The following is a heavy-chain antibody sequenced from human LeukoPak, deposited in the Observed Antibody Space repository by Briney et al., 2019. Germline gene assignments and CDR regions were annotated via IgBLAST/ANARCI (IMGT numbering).Heavy chain of an antibody. V-gene: IGHV3-48*04. CDR2: ISSSGSTI. D-gene: IGHD2-15*01. Sequence: PGGSLRLSCAASGFTFSSYSMNWVRQAPGKGLEWVSYISSSGSTIYYADSVKGRFTISRDNAKNSLYLQMNSLRAEDTAVYYCARVDCSGDSCSPDYWGQGTLVTVSS. J-gene: IGHJ4*02. CDR1: GFTFSSYS. CDR3: ARVDCSGDSCSPDY.